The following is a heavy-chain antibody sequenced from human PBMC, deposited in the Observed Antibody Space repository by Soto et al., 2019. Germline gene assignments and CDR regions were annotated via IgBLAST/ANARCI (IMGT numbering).Heavy chain of an antibody. CDR2: IYYSGTA. J-gene: IGHJ4*02. Sequence: QVQLQESGPGLVKPSQTLSLTCTVSGGSITSGGYYWNWIRQHPGKGLEWIGYIYYSGTASYNPSLKSRLTISVDTSKNQFFLKLSSVTAADTAVYFCARDGGYGSGSYRFDYWGQGALVTVSS. V-gene: IGHV4-31*03. D-gene: IGHD3-10*01. CDR1: GGSITSGGYY. CDR3: ARDGGYGSGSYRFDY.